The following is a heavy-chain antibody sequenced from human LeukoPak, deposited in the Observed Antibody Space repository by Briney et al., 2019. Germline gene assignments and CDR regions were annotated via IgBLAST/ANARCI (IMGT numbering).Heavy chain of an antibody. CDR1: GASISSYY. CDR3: ARESAVAGITALDY. J-gene: IGHJ4*02. Sequence: SETLSLTCTVSGASISSYYWTWIRQPAGKGLEWIGRMYNSGSPNYNPSLKSRVTMSVDTSKNQVSLRLTSVTAADTAVYYCARESAVAGITALDYWGQGTLATVSS. V-gene: IGHV4-4*07. CDR2: MYNSGSP. D-gene: IGHD6-19*01.